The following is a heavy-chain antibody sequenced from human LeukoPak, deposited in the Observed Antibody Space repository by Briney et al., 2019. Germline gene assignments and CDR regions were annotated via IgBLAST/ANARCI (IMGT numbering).Heavy chain of an antibody. V-gene: IGHV4-34*01. Sequence: SETLSLXCAVYGGSFSGYYWSWIRQPPGKGLEWIGEINHSGSTNYNPSLKSRVTISVDTSKSQFSLKLSSVAAADTAVYYCARRSGSYFDYWGQGTLVTVSS. J-gene: IGHJ4*02. CDR1: GGSFSGYY. D-gene: IGHD1-26*01. CDR2: INHSGST. CDR3: ARRSGSYFDY.